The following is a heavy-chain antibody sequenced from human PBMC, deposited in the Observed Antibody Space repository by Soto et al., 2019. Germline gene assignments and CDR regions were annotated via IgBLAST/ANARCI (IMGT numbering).Heavy chain of an antibody. CDR3: ARAPPGGEQPPPSFWFDP. D-gene: IGHD3-16*01. CDR2: INPNSGGT. V-gene: IGHV1-2*04. J-gene: IGHJ5*02. Sequence: GASVKVSCKASGYTFTGYYMHWVRQAPGQGLEWMGWINPNSGGTNYAQKFQGWLTMTRDTSISTAYMELSRLRSDDTAVYYCARAPPGGEQPPPSFWFDPWGQGTLVTVSS. CDR1: GYTFTGYY.